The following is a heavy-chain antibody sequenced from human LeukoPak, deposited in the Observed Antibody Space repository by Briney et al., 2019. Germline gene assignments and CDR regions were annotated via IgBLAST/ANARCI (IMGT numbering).Heavy chain of an antibody. Sequence: SETLSLTCTVSGGSISSSSYYWGWIRQPPGKGLEWIGSIYYSGSTYYNPSLKSRVTISVDTSKNQFSLKLSSVTAADTAVYYCARRGVYYDSSGFDYWGQGTLVTVSS. J-gene: IGHJ4*02. D-gene: IGHD3-22*01. V-gene: IGHV4-39*01. CDR3: ARRGVYYDSSGFDY. CDR1: GGSISSSSYY. CDR2: IYYSGST.